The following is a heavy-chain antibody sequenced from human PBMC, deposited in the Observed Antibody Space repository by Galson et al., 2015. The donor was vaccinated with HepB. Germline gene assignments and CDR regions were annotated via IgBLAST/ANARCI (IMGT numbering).Heavy chain of an antibody. CDR1: GSTFTSYY. J-gene: IGHJ3*02. D-gene: IGHD3-22*01. CDR3: ARDSSGFNDAFDI. V-gene: IGHV1-46*01. Sequence: SVKVSCKASGSTFTSYYMHWVRQAPGQGLEWMGIINPSGGSTSYAQKFQGRVTMTRDTSTSTVYMELSSLRSEDTAVYYCARDSSGFNDAFDIWGQGTMVTVSS. CDR2: INPSGGST.